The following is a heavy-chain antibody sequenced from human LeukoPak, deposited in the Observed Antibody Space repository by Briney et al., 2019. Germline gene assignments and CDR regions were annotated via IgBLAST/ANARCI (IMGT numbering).Heavy chain of an antibody. D-gene: IGHD5-18*01. Sequence: SETPSLTCTVSGGSISSYYWSWIRQPPGKGLEWIGEIYHSGSTNYNPPLKSRVTISVDKSKNQFSLKLSSVTAADTAVYYCARGALGYSYGFKGHFDYWGQGTLVTVSS. CDR1: GGSISSYY. CDR3: ARGALGYSYGFKGHFDY. CDR2: IYHSGST. J-gene: IGHJ4*02. V-gene: IGHV4-59*12.